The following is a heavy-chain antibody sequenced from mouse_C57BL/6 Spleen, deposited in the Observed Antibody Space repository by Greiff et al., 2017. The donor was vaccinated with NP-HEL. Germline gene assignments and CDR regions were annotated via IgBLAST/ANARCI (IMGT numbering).Heavy chain of an antibody. D-gene: IGHD1-1*01. CDR2: IDPEDGDT. CDR1: GFNIKDYY. J-gene: IGHJ4*01. CDR3: TTGPFYGSTSYYYAMDY. V-gene: IGHV14-1*01. Sequence: VQLKQSGAELVRPGASVKLSCTASGFNIKDYYMHWVKQRPEQGLEWIGRIDPEDGDTEYAPKFQGKATMTADTSSNTAYLQLSSLTSEDTAVYYCTTGPFYGSTSYYYAMDYWGQGTSVTVSS.